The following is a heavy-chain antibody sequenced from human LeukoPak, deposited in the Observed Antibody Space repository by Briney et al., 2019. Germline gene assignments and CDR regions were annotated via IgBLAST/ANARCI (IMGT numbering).Heavy chain of an antibody. CDR2: IYYSGST. D-gene: IGHD6-13*01. Sequence: PSETLSLTCTVSGGSISSSSYYWGWLRQPPGKGVEWVGSIYYSGSTYYNPSRKSRVTISVDTSKNQFSLKLSSVTAADTAVYYCARRSSSWYYFDYWGQGTLVTVSS. CDR1: GGSISSSSYY. J-gene: IGHJ4*02. CDR3: ARRSSSWYYFDY. V-gene: IGHV4-39*01.